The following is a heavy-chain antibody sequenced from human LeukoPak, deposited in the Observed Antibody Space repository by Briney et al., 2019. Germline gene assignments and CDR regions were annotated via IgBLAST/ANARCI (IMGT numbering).Heavy chain of an antibody. D-gene: IGHD6-19*01. J-gene: IGHJ4*02. CDR2: IYTSGST. CDR1: GGSISSYY. V-gene: IGHV4-4*07. Sequence: PSETLSLTCTVSGGSISSYYWSWIRQPAGKGLEWIGRIYTSGSTNYNPSLKSRVTMSVDTSKNQFSLSLISVTAADTAVYYCARGGQLAVPDPFDSWGQGTLVTVSS. CDR3: ARGGQLAVPDPFDS.